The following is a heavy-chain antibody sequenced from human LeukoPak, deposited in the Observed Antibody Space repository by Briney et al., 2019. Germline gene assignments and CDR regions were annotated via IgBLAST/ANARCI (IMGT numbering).Heavy chain of an antibody. CDR1: GFPFSIYG. V-gene: IGHV3-23*01. CDR2: ISPGGGPT. D-gene: IGHD5-12*01. J-gene: IGHJ4*02. CDR3: AKDGAWLRFDD. Sequence: GGSLRLSCAGSGFPFSIYGMNWVRQAPGKGLEGVSGISPGGGPTYYADSVKGRFTISRDDSKNTLYLQMNNLRAEDTAVYYCAKDGAWLRFDDWGQGILVTVSS.